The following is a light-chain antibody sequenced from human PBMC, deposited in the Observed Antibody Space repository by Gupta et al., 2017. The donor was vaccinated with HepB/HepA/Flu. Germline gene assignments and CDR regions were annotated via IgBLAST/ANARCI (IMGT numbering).Light chain of an antibody. CDR1: KLGDKY. Sequence: SYELTQPPSVSVSPGQTASITCSGDKLGDKYACWYQQKPGQCPVLVIYQDSKRPSGSPERFSGSSSGNTATLTIRGTQAMDEADYYCQAWDSSTVVFGGGTKLTVL. J-gene: IGLJ2*01. V-gene: IGLV3-1*01. CDR3: QAWDSSTVV. CDR2: QDS.